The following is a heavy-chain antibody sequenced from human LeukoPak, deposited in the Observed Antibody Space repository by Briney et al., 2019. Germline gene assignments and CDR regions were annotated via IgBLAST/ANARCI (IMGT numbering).Heavy chain of an antibody. CDR3: ARLTYNYGTGSGFDF. Sequence: PGGSLRLSCAASGFTVTSNYMSWVRQAPGKGLEWVSVIYGGGSTYYADSVKGRFTISRDNSKNKLYLQMNSLRAEDTAVYYCARLTYNYGTGSGFDFWGQGTLVTVSS. D-gene: IGHD5-18*01. J-gene: IGHJ4*02. CDR1: GFTVTSNY. V-gene: IGHV3-66*04. CDR2: IYGGGST.